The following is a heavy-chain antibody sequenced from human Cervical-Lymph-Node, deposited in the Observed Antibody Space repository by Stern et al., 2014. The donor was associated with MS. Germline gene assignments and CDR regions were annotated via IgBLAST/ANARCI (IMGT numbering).Heavy chain of an antibody. V-gene: IGHV1-46*01. CDR3: ASGTGSKRPTGNY. D-gene: IGHD3/OR15-3a*01. CDR2: INPSGDSA. Sequence: VQLVQSGAEVKKPGASVKVSCKAFGYTFTSHYMHWVRQAPGQGLEWVGIINPSGDSATYAQKFQGRVTITRDTSTSTVYMGLSSLRSEDTAVYYCASGTGSKRPTGNYWGQGTLVTVSS. J-gene: IGHJ4*02. CDR1: GYTFTSHY.